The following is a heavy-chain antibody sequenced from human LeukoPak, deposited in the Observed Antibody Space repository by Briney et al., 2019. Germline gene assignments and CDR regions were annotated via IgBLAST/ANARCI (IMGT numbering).Heavy chain of an antibody. CDR3: AREAPPXXXRDXXXDX. J-gene: IGHJ3*02. V-gene: IGHV4-61*02. CDR1: GGSISSGSYY. Sequence: PSQTLSLTCTVSGGSISSGSYYWSWIRQPAGKGLEWIGRIYTSGSTNYNPSLKSRVTISVDTSKNQFSLKLSSVTAADTAVYCCAREAPPXXXRDXXXDXWGQGTMVTVSS. CDR2: IYTSGST.